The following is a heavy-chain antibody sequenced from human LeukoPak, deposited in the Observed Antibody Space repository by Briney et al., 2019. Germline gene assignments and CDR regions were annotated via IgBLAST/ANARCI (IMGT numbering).Heavy chain of an antibody. CDR2: ISGSGGST. Sequence: GGTLRLPCAASGFTFSSYGMSWVRQAPGKGLEWVSAISGSGGSTYYADSVKGRFTISRDNSKNTLYLQMNSLRAEDTAVYYCAKWRELSRYQLLIRDAFDIWGQGTMVTVSS. J-gene: IGHJ3*02. CDR1: GFTFSSYG. D-gene: IGHD2-2*01. CDR3: AKWRELSRYQLLIRDAFDI. V-gene: IGHV3-23*01.